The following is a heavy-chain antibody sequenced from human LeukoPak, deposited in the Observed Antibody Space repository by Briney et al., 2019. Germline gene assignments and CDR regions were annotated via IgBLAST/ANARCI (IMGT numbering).Heavy chain of an antibody. J-gene: IGHJ6*02. CDR1: GFTFSSYS. V-gene: IGHV3-9*01. CDR2: ISWNSGSI. Sequence: QSGGSLRLSCAASGFTFSSYSMNWVRQAPGKGLEWVSGISWNSGSIGYADSVKGRFTISRDNAKNSLYLQMNSLRAEDTALYYCAKDYGSGSDYYYYGMDVWGQGTTVTVSS. CDR3: AKDYGSGSDYYYYGMDV. D-gene: IGHD3-10*01.